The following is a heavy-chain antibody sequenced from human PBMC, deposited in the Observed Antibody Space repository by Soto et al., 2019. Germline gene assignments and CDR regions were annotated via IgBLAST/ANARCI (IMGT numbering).Heavy chain of an antibody. J-gene: IGHJ5*01. CDR2: INHSGST. Sequence: TLSLTCAVYGGSFSGYYWSWIRQPPGKGLEWIGEINHSGSTNYNPSLKSRVTISVDTSKNQFSLKLSSVTAADTAVYYCARTKYYYGSGSYYPYNWFDSWGQGTLVTVSS. CDR1: GGSFSGYY. D-gene: IGHD3-10*01. CDR3: ARTKYYYGSGSYYPYNWFDS. V-gene: IGHV4-34*01.